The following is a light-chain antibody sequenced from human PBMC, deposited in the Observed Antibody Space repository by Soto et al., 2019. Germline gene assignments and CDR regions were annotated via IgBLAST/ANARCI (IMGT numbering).Light chain of an antibody. CDR1: QSVNYY. CDR2: DAS. CDR3: QQRSNWQFT. Sequence: EIVLTQSPATLSLSPGERATFSCRATQSVNYYLAWYQQKPGQAPRLLIYDASNRATGIPARFSGSGSGTDFTLTISSLEPEDFAVYYCQQRSNWQFTFGQGTRLEIK. V-gene: IGKV3-11*01. J-gene: IGKJ5*01.